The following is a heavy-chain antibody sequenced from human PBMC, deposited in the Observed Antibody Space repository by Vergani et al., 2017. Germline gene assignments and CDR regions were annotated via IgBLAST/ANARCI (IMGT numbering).Heavy chain of an antibody. D-gene: IGHD1-26*01. CDR2: IYYSGST. V-gene: IGHV4-59*01. J-gene: IGHJ3*02. Sequence: QVQLQESGPGLVKPSETLSLTCTVSGGSISSYYWSWIRQPAGKGLEWIGYIYYSGSTNYNPSLTRRVTISVDTSKNQFSLKLSAVTAADTAVYYCARERVMVGATLRAFDIWGQGTMVTVSS. CDR3: ARERVMVGATLRAFDI. CDR1: GGSISSYY.